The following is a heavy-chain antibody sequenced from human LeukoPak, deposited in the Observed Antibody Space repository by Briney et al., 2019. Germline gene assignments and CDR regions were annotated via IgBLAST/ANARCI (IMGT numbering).Heavy chain of an antibody. Sequence: SETLSLTCAVYGGSFSGYYWSWIRQPPGKGLEWIGEINHSGSTNYNPSLKSRVTISVDTSKNQFSLKLNSATAADTAVYYCARRLSTRSYYLDDWGQGTLVTVSS. V-gene: IGHV4-34*01. D-gene: IGHD2/OR15-2a*01. CDR2: INHSGST. CDR3: ARRLSTRSYYLDD. CDR1: GGSFSGYY. J-gene: IGHJ4*02.